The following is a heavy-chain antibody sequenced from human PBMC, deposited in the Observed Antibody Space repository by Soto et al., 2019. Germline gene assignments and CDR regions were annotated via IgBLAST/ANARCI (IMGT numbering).Heavy chain of an antibody. D-gene: IGHD2-21*02. J-gene: IGHJ3*02. V-gene: IGHV1-2*04. CDR3: ARGGVVTAARAAFDI. CDR1: GYTFTGYY. CDR2: INPNSGGT. Sequence: GGSVKVSCKASGYTFTGYYMHWVRQAPGQRIEWMGWINPNSGGTNYAQKFQGWVTMTRDTSISTAYMELSRLRSDDTAVYYCARGGVVTAARAAFDIWGQGTMVTVSS.